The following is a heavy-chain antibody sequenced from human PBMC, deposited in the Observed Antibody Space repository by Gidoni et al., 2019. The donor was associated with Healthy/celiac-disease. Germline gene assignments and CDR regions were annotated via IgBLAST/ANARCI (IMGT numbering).Heavy chain of an antibody. CDR2: INHSVST. Sequence: QVQLQQWGAGLLKPSETLSLTCAVYGGSFSGYYWSWIRQPQGKGLEWIGEINHSVSTNYTRSLKSRVTISVDTSKSQFSLKLSSVTAADTALNYCARGPQQLWPYYYCYYGMDVWGQGTTVTVSS. J-gene: IGHJ6*02. D-gene: IGHD5-18*01. CDR3: ARGPQQLWPYYYCYYGMDV. CDR1: GGSFSGYY. V-gene: IGHV4-34*01.